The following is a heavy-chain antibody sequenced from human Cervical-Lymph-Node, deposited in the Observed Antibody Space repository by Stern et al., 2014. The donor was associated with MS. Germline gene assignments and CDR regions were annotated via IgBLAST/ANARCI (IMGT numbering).Heavy chain of an antibody. CDR3: ARGSGLFNRFDF. D-gene: IGHD6-19*01. CDR1: GYTFTDYW. Sequence: VQLVESGAEVKKPGESVKISCKGSGYTFTDYWIAWVRQMPGKGLEWVGIVWPGDTDTRYSPPFQYRVTISADKSLNTAYLQWISLKASDSALYYCARGSGLFNRFDFWGQGTLLTVSS. CDR2: VWPGDTDT. V-gene: IGHV5-51*01. J-gene: IGHJ4*02.